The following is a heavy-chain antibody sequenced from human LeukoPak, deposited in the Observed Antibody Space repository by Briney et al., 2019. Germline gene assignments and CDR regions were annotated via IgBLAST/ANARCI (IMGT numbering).Heavy chain of an antibody. CDR2: IYTSGSS. D-gene: IGHD4-17*01. J-gene: IGHJ4*02. CDR3: ARVQRDYGDYYFDY. Sequence: SETLSLTCTISGCSISNCYWSWIRQPAGKGLEWIGRIYTSGSSNYNPSLKSRVTISVDKSKNKFSLKLRSVTAADTAVYYCARVQRDYGDYYFDYWGQGTLVTVSS. CDR1: GCSISNCY. V-gene: IGHV4-4*07.